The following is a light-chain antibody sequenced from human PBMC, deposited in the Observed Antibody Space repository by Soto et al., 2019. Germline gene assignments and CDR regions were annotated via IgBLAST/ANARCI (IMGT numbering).Light chain of an antibody. V-gene: IGKV3-15*01. Sequence: EIVMTQSPATLSVSQGERATLSCRASQSVSSNLALYQQKPGQAPRLLIYGASTRATGIPARFSGSGSGTEFTLTISSLPTEDFEVYYCHHYNNGPYTFGQGTKLESK. CDR2: GAS. J-gene: IGKJ2*01. CDR3: HHYNNGPYT. CDR1: QSVSSN.